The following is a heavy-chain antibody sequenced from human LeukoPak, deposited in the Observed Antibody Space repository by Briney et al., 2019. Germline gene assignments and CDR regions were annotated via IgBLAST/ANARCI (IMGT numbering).Heavy chain of an antibody. Sequence: GGSLRLSCAASGFTFSSSAMYWVRQAPGKGLGWVAVISKDGNNEIYADSVKGRFTISRDNSKNTLYLQMNSLRAEDAAIYYCARASSSWGRSYFDYWGQGTLVTVSS. D-gene: IGHD6-13*01. V-gene: IGHV3-30-3*01. CDR3: ARASSSWGRSYFDY. J-gene: IGHJ4*02. CDR1: GFTFSSSA. CDR2: ISKDGNNE.